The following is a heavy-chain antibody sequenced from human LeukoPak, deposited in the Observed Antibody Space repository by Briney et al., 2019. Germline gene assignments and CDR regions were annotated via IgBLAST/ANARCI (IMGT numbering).Heavy chain of an antibody. CDR3: AREGFGLRPGFDY. Sequence: PSQTLSLTCTVSGGSISSADYYWSWIRQPPGKGLEWIGYIYHSGSTYYNPSLKSRVTISVDRSKNQFSLKLSSVTAADTAVYYCAREGFGLRPGFDYWGQGTLVTVSS. V-gene: IGHV4-30-2*01. D-gene: IGHD3-16*01. J-gene: IGHJ4*02. CDR2: IYHSGST. CDR1: GGSISSADYY.